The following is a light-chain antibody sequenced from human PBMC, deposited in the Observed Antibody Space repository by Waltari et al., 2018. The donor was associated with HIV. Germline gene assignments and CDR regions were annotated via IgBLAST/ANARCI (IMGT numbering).Light chain of an antibody. CDR3: QVWDSGSDHV. CDR1: NIGNRD. J-gene: IGLJ1*01. CDR2: DDD. Sequence: SYVLTQPPSISVAPGKTAKITCAGKNIGNRDVTWYQQKPGQAPILVIFDDDDRPSGIPERFSGSNSDNTATLTINRVEVGDEGDYYCQVWDSGSDHVFGSGTTVTVL. V-gene: IGLV3-21*01.